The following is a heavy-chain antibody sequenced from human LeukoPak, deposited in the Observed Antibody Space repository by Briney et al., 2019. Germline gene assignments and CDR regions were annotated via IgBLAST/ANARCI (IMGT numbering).Heavy chain of an antibody. CDR3: ARDLSSRAPYYFDY. D-gene: IGHD6-13*01. CDR2: IWYDGSKK. CDR1: GFTFSSYG. Sequence: PGGSLRLSCAASGFTFSSYGMHGVRQAPGKGLEGVAVIWYDGSKKYYVDSVKGRFTVSRDNSKNTLYLQMNSLRAEDTAVYYCARDLSSRAPYYFDYWGQGTLVTVSS. V-gene: IGHV3-33*01. J-gene: IGHJ4*02.